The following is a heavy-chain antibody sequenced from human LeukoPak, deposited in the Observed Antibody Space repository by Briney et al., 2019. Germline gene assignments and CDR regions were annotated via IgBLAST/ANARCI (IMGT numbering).Heavy chain of an antibody. Sequence: GASVKVSCKASGYTFTSYDINWVRQATGQGLEWMGWMNPNSGNTGYAQKFQGRVTITRNTSISTAYMELSSLRSEDTAVYYCARVLFSRPSKGRPYAFDIWGQGTMVTVSS. D-gene: IGHD3-10*01. CDR3: ARVLFSRPSKGRPYAFDI. CDR1: GYTFTSYD. CDR2: MNPNSGNT. V-gene: IGHV1-8*03. J-gene: IGHJ3*02.